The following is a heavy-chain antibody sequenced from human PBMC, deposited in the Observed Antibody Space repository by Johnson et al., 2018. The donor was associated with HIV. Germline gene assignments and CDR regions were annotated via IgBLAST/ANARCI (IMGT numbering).Heavy chain of an antibody. D-gene: IGHD2/OR15-2a*01. CDR3: AKVLLPQDAFDI. Sequence: QMHLVESGGGAVQPGRSLRLSCAASGFTFSDYYMSWIRQAPGKGLEWVSYISSSGSTIYYADSVKGRFTISRDNAKNSLYLQMNSLRAEDTAVYYCAKVLLPQDAFDIWGQGTMVTVSS. J-gene: IGHJ3*02. V-gene: IGHV3-11*04. CDR1: GFTFSDYY. CDR2: ISSSGSTI.